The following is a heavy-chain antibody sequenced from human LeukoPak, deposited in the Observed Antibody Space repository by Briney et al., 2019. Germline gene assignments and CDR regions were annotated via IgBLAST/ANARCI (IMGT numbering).Heavy chain of an antibody. CDR3: ARGSSPMIVTDY. Sequence: GGSLRLSCAASGFTFSSDAMSWVRQAPGKGLEWVSAISGSGGSTYYADSVKGRFTISRDNSKNTLYLQMNSLRAEDTAVYYCARGSSPMIVTDYWGQGTLVTVSS. V-gene: IGHV3-23*01. CDR2: ISGSGGST. CDR1: GFTFSSDA. J-gene: IGHJ4*02. D-gene: IGHD3-22*01.